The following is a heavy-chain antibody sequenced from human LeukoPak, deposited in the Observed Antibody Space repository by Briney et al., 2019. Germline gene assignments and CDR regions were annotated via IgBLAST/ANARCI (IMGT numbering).Heavy chain of an antibody. V-gene: IGHV3-21*01. J-gene: IGHJ6*03. CDR2: ITSSGAYI. Sequence: AGGSLRLSCAASGFTFNNYNMNWVRQAPGKALEWVSSITSSGAYIFYADSVKGRFTISRDNAKDSLYLQMNSLGPEDTAVYYCARDPYSGNYGNYYYYYMDVWGKGTTVTVSS. CDR3: ARDPYSGNYGNYYYYYMDV. CDR1: GFTFNNYN. D-gene: IGHD1-26*01.